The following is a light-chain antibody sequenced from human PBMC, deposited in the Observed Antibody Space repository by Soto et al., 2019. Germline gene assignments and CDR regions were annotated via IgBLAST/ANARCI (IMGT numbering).Light chain of an antibody. V-gene: IGLV2-8*01. CDR3: SSHAGGQNVV. J-gene: IGLJ2*01. CDR1: SSDVGGYNY. CDR2: DVN. Sequence: QSALTQPPSASGSPGQSVIISCTGTSSDVGGYNYVSWYQQHPGKAPKVMIYDVNKRPSGVPDRFSGSKSGNTASLTVSGLQAEDEGDYYCSSHAGGQNVVFGGGTKLTVL.